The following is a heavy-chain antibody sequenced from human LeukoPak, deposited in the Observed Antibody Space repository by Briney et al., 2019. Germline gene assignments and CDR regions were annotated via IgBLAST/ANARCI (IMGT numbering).Heavy chain of an antibody. CDR3: ARARDRLAAAAGDCFDY. CDR2: IYYSGST. Sequence: PSETLSLTCTVSGGSISSSSYYWGWIRQPPGKGLEWIGSIYYSGSTYYNPSLKSRVTISVDTSKNQFSLKLSSVTAADTAVYYCARARDRLAAAAGDCFDYWGQGTLVTVSS. CDR1: GGSISSSSYY. J-gene: IGHJ4*02. D-gene: IGHD6-13*01. V-gene: IGHV4-39*07.